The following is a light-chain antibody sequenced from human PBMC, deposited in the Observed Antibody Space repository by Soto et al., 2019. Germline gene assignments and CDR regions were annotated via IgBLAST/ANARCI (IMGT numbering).Light chain of an antibody. CDR2: AAS. J-gene: IGKJ2*01. V-gene: IGKV1-39*01. Sequence: DIQMTQSPSSLSASIGDRVTITCRASQSVRTHLTWYHQKPGKAPELLIYAASRLQAGVPSRFSGSGSGTDFTLTISSLHPEDFGDYYCQQSYSPPRTFGQGTNLEIK. CDR3: QQSYSPPRT. CDR1: QSVRTH.